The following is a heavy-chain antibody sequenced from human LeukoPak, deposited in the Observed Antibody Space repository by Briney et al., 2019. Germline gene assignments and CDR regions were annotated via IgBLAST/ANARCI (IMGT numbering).Heavy chain of an antibody. CDR1: GFTFSSYE. D-gene: IGHD3-10*02. CDR2: ISSSGSTI. Sequence: PGGSLRLSCAASGFTFSSYEMNWVRQAPGKGLEWVSYISSSGSTIYYADSVKGRFTISRDNAKNSLYLQMNSLGAEDTAVYYCAELGLTMIGGVWGKGTTVTISS. V-gene: IGHV3-48*03. J-gene: IGHJ6*04. CDR3: AELGLTMIGGV.